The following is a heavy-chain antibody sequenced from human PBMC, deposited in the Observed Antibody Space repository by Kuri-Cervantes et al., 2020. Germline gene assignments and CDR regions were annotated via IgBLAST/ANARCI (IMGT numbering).Heavy chain of an antibody. CDR1: GYSISSGYY. CDR2: IYHSGST. Sequence: SETLSLTCAVSGYSISSGYYWGWIRQPPGKGLEWIGSIYHSGSTYYNPSLKSRVTISVDTSKNQFSLKLSSVTAADTAVYYCARHDYTMIVHLPFDPWGQGTLVTVSS. V-gene: IGHV4-38-2*01. CDR3: ARHDYTMIVHLPFDP. D-gene: IGHD3-22*01. J-gene: IGHJ5*02.